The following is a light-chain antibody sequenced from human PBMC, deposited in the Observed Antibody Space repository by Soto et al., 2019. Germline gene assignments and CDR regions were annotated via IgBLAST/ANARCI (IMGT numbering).Light chain of an antibody. CDR3: QQYYSTPLA. V-gene: IGKV4-1*01. Sequence: DIVMTQSPDSLAVSLGERATINCNSSQSVLYSSNNKNYLAWYQQKPRQPPKPPIYWASTRESCGPDRCSGSGSGTDFPLTISSLQAEDVAVYYCQQYYSTPLAFGQGTKVEIK. J-gene: IGKJ1*01. CDR2: WAS. CDR1: QSVLYSSNNKNY.